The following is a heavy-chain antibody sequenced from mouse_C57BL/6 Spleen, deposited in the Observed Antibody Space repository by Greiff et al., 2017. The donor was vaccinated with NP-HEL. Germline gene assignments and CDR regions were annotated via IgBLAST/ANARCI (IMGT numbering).Heavy chain of an antibody. V-gene: IGHV1-55*01. J-gene: IGHJ3*01. Sequence: QVQLQQSGAELVKPGASVKMSCKASGYTFTSYWITWVKQRPGQGLEWIGDIYPGSGSTNYNEKFKSKATLTVDTSSSTAYMQLSSLTSEDSAVYYCARRGDGSPWFAYWGQGTLVTVSA. CDR2: IYPGSGST. CDR3: ARRGDGSPWFAY. CDR1: GYTFTSYW. D-gene: IGHD2-3*01.